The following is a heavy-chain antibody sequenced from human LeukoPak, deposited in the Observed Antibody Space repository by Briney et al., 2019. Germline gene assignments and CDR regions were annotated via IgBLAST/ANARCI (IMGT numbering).Heavy chain of an antibody. CDR3: TRVGYIDEGVDY. D-gene: IGHD5-24*01. J-gene: IGHJ4*02. CDR1: GFPFSSYW. V-gene: IGHV3-7*04. Sequence: GGSLRLSCVASGFPFSSYWMTWVRQAPGKGLEWVANIKQDGSKKSYVDSVKGRFTISRDNAKNSLYLQMNSLRAEDTAIYYCTRVGYIDEGVDYWGEGTLVTVSS. CDR2: IKQDGSKK.